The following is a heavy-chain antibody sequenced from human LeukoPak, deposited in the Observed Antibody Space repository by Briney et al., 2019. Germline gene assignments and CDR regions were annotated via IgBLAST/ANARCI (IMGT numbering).Heavy chain of an antibody. CDR2: IIPIFGTA. D-gene: IGHD3-10*01. Sequence: SVKVSCKASGGTFSSYAISWVRQAPGQGLEWMGGIIPIFGTANYAQKFQGRVTITADESTSTAYMELSSLRSEDTAVYYCARALGGSGSYPYNWFDPWGQGTLVTVSS. CDR3: ARALGGSGSYPYNWFDP. V-gene: IGHV1-69*13. J-gene: IGHJ5*02. CDR1: GGTFSSYA.